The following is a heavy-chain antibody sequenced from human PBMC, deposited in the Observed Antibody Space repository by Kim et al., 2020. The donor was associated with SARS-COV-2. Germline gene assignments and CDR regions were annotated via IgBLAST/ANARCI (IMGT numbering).Heavy chain of an antibody. Sequence: GESLKISCRGSGYSFTSYWIGWVRQMPGNGLEWRGIIYPGDSDTRYSPSFQGQDTISADKSISTAYLQWSSLKASDTAMYYCARHRGYYYYYMDVWGKGTTVTVSS. CDR1: GYSFTSYW. J-gene: IGHJ6*03. V-gene: IGHV5-51*01. CDR2: IYPGDSDT. CDR3: ARHRGYYYYYMDV.